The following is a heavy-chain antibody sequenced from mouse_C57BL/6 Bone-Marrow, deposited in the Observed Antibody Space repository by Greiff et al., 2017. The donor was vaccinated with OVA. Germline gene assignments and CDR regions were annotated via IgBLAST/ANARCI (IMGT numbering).Heavy chain of an antibody. CDR3: TRAITTRAMDY. Sequence: EVHLVESGEGLVKPGGSLKLSCAASGFTFSSYAMSWVRQTPEERLEWVAYISSGGDYIYYADTVKGRFTISRDNARNTLYLQMSSLKSEDTAMYYCTRAITTRAMDYWGQGTSVTVSS. J-gene: IGHJ4*01. D-gene: IGHD1-1*01. CDR2: ISSGGDYI. CDR1: GFTFSSYA. V-gene: IGHV5-9-1*02.